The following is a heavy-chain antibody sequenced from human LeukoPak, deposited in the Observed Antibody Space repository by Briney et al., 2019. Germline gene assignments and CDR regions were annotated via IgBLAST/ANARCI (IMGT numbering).Heavy chain of an antibody. V-gene: IGHV4-59*01. Sequence: SETLSLTCNFSGDSFSDYYWTWIRRPPGGGLEWIGHVYFRGTTKYNPSLKNRVSISVDTSKSQVYLTLSSVTPADTAVYYCARAMRWTSGPVELGWFDRWGQGTRVIVSS. D-gene: IGHD1-1*01. CDR1: GDSFSDYY. J-gene: IGHJ5*02. CDR3: ARAMRWTSGPVELGWFDR. CDR2: VYFRGTT.